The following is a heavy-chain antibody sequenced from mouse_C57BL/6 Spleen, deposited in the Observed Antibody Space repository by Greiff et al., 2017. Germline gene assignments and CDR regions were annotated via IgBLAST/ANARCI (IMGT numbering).Heavy chain of an antibody. CDR1: GFTFSSYA. J-gene: IGHJ1*03. CDR3: AREGDYGNRTRYFDV. D-gene: IGHD2-1*01. Sequence: EVKLMESGGGLVKPGGSLKLSCAASGFTFSSYAMSWVRQTPEKRLEWVATISDGGSYTYYPDNVKGRFTISRDNAKNNLYLQMSHLKSEDTAMYYCAREGDYGNRTRYFDVWGTGTTVTVSS. CDR2: ISDGGSYT. V-gene: IGHV5-4*01.